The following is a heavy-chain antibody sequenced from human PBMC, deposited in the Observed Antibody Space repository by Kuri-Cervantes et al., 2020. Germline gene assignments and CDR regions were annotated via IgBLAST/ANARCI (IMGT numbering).Heavy chain of an antibody. CDR1: GYTFTSYG. V-gene: IGHV1-18*01. Sequence: SVKISCKASGYTFTSYGISWVRQAPGQGLEWMGWISAYNGNTNYAQKLQGRVTMTTDTSTSTAYMELRSLRSDDTAVYYCARATGLLWFWDYYYGMDVWGQGTTVTVSS. D-gene: IGHD3-10*01. CDR3: ARATGLLWFWDYYYGMDV. CDR2: ISAYNGNT. J-gene: IGHJ6*02.